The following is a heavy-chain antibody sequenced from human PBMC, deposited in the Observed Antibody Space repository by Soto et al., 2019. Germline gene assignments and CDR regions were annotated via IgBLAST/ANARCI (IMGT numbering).Heavy chain of an antibody. D-gene: IGHD2-15*01. Sequence: SVKVSCKASGGTFSSYAISWVRQAPGQGLEWMGGIIPIFGTANYAQKFQGRVTITADESTSTAYMELSSLRSEDTAVYYCARADIVVVVAANYYGMYVWSQGTTVTVSS. V-gene: IGHV1-69*13. J-gene: IGHJ6*02. CDR2: IIPIFGTA. CDR3: ARADIVVVVAANYYGMYV. CDR1: GGTFSSYA.